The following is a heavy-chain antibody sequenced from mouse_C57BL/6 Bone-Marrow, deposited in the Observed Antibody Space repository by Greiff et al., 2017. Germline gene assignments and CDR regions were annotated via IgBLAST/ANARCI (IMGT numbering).Heavy chain of an antibody. Sequence: QVQLQQPGAELVKPGASVKLSCKASGYTFTSYWMHWVKQRPGQGLEWIGMIHPNSGSTNYNEKFKSKATLSVYKSSSTAYMQLRSLTSADSAVCDSASENCGNSFACWGQGALVTVSA. D-gene: IGHD2-1*01. CDR1: GYTFTSYW. J-gene: IGHJ3*01. CDR2: IHPNSGST. V-gene: IGHV1-64*01. CDR3: ASENCGNSFAC.